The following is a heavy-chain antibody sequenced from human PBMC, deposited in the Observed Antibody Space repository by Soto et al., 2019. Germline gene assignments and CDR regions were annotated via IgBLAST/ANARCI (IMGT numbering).Heavy chain of an antibody. Sequence: SETLSLTCSVSGGSISRYYCSWVRQPPGKGLEWIGYIHYSGSTNYNPSLKSRVTISVDTSKNQFSLKLSSVTAADTAAYYCARGSGYGSGSYYPWGQGTLVTVSS. CDR1: GGSISRYY. J-gene: IGHJ5*02. D-gene: IGHD3-10*01. CDR2: IHYSGST. CDR3: ARGSGYGSGSYYP. V-gene: IGHV4-59*01.